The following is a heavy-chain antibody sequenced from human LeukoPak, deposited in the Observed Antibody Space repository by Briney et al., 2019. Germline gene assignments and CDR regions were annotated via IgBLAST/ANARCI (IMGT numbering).Heavy chain of an antibody. D-gene: IGHD3-10*01. Sequence: GASVKVSCKASGYTLTSYGISWVRQAPGQGLEWMGWISAYNGNTRYAQKFQGRVTMTRDTSTSTVYMELSSLRSEDTAVYYCAREAYTMVRGVGYWGQGTLVTVSS. CDR1: GYTLTSYG. CDR3: AREAYTMVRGVGY. CDR2: ISAYNGNT. V-gene: IGHV1-18*01. J-gene: IGHJ4*02.